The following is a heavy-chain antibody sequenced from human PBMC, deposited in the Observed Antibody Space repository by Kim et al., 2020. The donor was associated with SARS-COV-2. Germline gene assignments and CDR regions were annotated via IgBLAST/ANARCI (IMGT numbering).Heavy chain of an antibody. CDR3: ARPSSSHFDF. J-gene: IGHJ4*02. CDR1: GFIFRNFG. Sequence: GGSLGLSCAASGFIFRNFGIHWVRQAPGKGLEWVAFISNDGTFTIYADSVKGRFTISRDYSENTVYLQMDSLFAGDTAVYYCARPSSSHFDFWGQGTLVT. CDR2: ISNDGTFT. D-gene: IGHD3-10*01. V-gene: IGHV3-33*01.